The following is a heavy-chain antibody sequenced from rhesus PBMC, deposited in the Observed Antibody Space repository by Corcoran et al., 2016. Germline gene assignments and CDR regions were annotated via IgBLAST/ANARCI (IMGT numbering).Heavy chain of an antibody. Sequence: QVRLQESGPGLVKSSETLSLTCAVPGGSLRASSFGNWIRQPPGKGLEWVGNIYANSVTTYNPSLKSRVTISKDTSNNQFFLKVTSVTAADTAVYYCASPFERGRFEVWGAGILVTVSS. V-gene: IGHV4S9*01. D-gene: IGHD3-34*01. CDR1: GGSLRASSF. J-gene: IGHJ5-1*01. CDR2: IYANSVTT. CDR3: ASPFERGRFEV.